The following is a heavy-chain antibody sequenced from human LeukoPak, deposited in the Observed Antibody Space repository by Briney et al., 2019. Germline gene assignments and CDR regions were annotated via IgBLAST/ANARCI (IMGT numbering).Heavy chain of an antibody. CDR3: ATALRGVGF. V-gene: IGHV3-15*01. J-gene: IGHJ4*02. CDR2: IKSKTDGGTA. D-gene: IGHD3-3*01. CDR1: GFTFISAW. Sequence: GGSLRLSCAASGFTFISAWMNWVRQAPGKGLEWVGRIKSKTDGGTAEHAAPVKGRFIISRDDSKNMLYLQMNSLNSDDTGVYYCATALRGVGFWGQGTLVTVPS.